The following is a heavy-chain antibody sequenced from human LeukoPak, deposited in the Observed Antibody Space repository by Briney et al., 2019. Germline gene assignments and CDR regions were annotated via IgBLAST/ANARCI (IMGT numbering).Heavy chain of an antibody. D-gene: IGHD3-9*01. J-gene: IGHJ4*02. Sequence: ASVKVSCKASGYTFTGYYMHWVRQAPGQGLEWMGWINPNSGGTNYAQKFQGRVTMTRDTSISTAYMELSRLRSDDTAVYYCARGGGLRYFDWLLNSPFDYWGQGTPVTVSS. CDR1: GYTFTGYY. CDR3: ARGGGLRYFDWLLNSPFDY. CDR2: INPNSGGT. V-gene: IGHV1-2*02.